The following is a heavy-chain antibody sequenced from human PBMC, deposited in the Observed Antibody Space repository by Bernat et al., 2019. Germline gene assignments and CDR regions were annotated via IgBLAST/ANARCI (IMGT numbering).Heavy chain of an antibody. V-gene: IGHV3-7*03. Sequence: EVQLVESGGGLVQPGGSLRLSCAASGFTFSAYWMSWVRQAPEKGLEWVANIKQDGIEKYYVDSVKGRFTVSRDNAKNSLYLQMSSLRAEDTAMYYCARARPSSYVSGSRDYYFDYWGQGVLVTVSS. D-gene: IGHD3-10*01. CDR1: GFTFSAYW. CDR2: IKQDGIEK. J-gene: IGHJ4*02. CDR3: ARARPSSYVSGSRDYYFDY.